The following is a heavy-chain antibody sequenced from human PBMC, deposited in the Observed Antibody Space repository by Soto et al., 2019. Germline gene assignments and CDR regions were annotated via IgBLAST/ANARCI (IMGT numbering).Heavy chain of an antibody. CDR2: ISGRGDGT. Sequence: EVQLLESGGGLVQPGGSLRLSCAASGFTFNTYTMHWVRQTPGKGLEWVSAISGRGDGTYYAASVKGRFTVSRDSSNLYLQMNSLRVEDTAVYYCAKSTHWGYDSSGSDYWGQGTLVTVSS. CDR1: GFTFNTYT. D-gene: IGHD3-22*01. CDR3: AKSTHWGYDSSGSDY. V-gene: IGHV3-23*01. J-gene: IGHJ4*02.